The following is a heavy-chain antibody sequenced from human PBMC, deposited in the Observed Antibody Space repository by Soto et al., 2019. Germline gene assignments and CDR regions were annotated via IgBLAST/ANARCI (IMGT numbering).Heavy chain of an antibody. CDR1: GFIFISYG. Sequence: GGALRLSCAASGFIFISYGMHWVRQAPGKGLEWVAVIWYDGSNKYYADSVKGRFTISRDNSKNTLYLQMNSLRAEDTAVYYCARGGLTDYFDYWGQGTLVTVSS. CDR2: IWYDGSNK. D-gene: IGHD2-21*02. J-gene: IGHJ4*02. CDR3: ARGGLTDYFDY. V-gene: IGHV3-33*01.